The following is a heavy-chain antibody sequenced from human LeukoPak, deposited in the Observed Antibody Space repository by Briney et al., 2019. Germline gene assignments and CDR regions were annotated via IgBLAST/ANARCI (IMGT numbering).Heavy chain of an antibody. CDR2: IIPIFGTA. CDR1: GFTFTSYD. CDR3: ARGWSSQVVVWDY. D-gene: IGHD3-16*01. Sequence: PGASVKVSCKASGFTFTSYDINWVRQASGQGLEWMGGIIPIFGTANYAQKFQGRVTITADESTSTAYMELSSLRSEDTAVYYCARGWSSQVVVWDYWGQGTLVTVSS. V-gene: IGHV1-69*13. J-gene: IGHJ4*02.